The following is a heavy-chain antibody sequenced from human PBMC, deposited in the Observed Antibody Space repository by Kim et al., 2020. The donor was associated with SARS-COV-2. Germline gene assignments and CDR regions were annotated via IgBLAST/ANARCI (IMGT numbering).Heavy chain of an antibody. J-gene: IGHJ4*02. CDR3: AKLPEWELLIYTDY. Sequence: GGSLRLSCAASGFTFSSYGMHWVRQAPGKGLEWVAVISYDGSNKYYADSVKGRFTISRDNSKNTLYLQMNSLRAEDTAVYYCAKLPEWELLIYTDYWGQG. CDR1: GFTFSSYG. CDR2: ISYDGSNK. D-gene: IGHD1-26*01. V-gene: IGHV3-30*18.